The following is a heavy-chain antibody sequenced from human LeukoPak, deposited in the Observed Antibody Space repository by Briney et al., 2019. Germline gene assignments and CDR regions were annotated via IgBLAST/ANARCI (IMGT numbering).Heavy chain of an antibody. D-gene: IGHD4-23*01. CDR3: ARVGGGNPWNWFDP. Sequence: SETLSLTCTVSGGSISSYYWSWIRQPPGKGLEWIGYIYYSGSTNYNPSLKSRVTISVDTSKNQFSLKLSSVTAADTAVYYCARVGGGNPWNWFDPWGQGTLVTVSS. J-gene: IGHJ5*02. V-gene: IGHV4-59*01. CDR1: GGSISSYY. CDR2: IYYSGST.